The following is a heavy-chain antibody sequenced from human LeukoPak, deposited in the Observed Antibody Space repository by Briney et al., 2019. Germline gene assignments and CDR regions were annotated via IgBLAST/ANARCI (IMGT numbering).Heavy chain of an antibody. CDR1: GFTFSNAW. Sequence: GGSMRLSCAASGFTFSNAWMSWVRQAPGKGLEWIGRIRRKTDGGTTDYAAPVKDRFTISRDDSKNTLFLQINSLKTEDTAVYYCTTYVAVAGTRHFDSWGQGALVTVSS. J-gene: IGHJ4*02. V-gene: IGHV3-15*01. CDR3: TTYVAVAGTRHFDS. CDR2: IRRKTDGGTT. D-gene: IGHD6-19*01.